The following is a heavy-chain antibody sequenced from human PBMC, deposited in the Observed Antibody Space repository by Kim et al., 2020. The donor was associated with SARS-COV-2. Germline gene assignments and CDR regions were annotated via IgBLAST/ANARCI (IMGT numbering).Heavy chain of an antibody. D-gene: IGHD4-17*01. V-gene: IGHV4-34*01. J-gene: IGHJ5*02. CDR1: GGSFSGYY. CDR3: ASYGDYVRALWFDP. Sequence: SETLSLTCAVYGGSFSGYYWSWIRQPPGKGLEWIGEINHSGSTNYNPSLKSRVTISVDTSKNQFSLKLSSVTAADTAVYYCASYGDYVRALWFDPWGQGTLVTVSS. CDR2: INHSGST.